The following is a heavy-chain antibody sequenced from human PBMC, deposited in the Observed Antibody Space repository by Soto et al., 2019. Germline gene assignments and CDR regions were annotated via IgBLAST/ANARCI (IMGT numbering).Heavy chain of an antibody. CDR2: IYHSGST. D-gene: IGHD3-10*01. V-gene: IGHV4-4*02. Sequence: KPSETLSLTCAVSGGSISSSNWWSWVRQPPGKGLEWSGEIYHSGSTNYNPSLKSRVTISVDKSKNQFSLKLSSVTAADTAVYYCARAYYYGSKDLNWFDPWGQGTLVTVSS. CDR1: GGSISSSNW. J-gene: IGHJ5*02. CDR3: ARAYYYGSKDLNWFDP.